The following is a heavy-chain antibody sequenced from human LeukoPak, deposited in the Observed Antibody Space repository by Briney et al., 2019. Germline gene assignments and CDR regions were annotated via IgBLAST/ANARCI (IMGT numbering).Heavy chain of an antibody. CDR3: AKHRRLDNWFDP. Sequence: PGGSLRLSCAAPGFTFSSYAMSWVRQAPGKGLEWVSAISGSGGSTYYADSVKGRFTISRDNSKNTLYLQMNSLRAEDTAVYYCAKHRRLDNWFDPWGQGTLVTVSS. J-gene: IGHJ5*02. CDR1: GFTFSSYA. V-gene: IGHV3-23*01. D-gene: IGHD4-11*01. CDR2: ISGSGGST.